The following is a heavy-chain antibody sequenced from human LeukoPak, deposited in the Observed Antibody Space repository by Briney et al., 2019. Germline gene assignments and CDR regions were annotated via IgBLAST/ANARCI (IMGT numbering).Heavy chain of an antibody. CDR2: IYHSGST. V-gene: IGHV4-38-2*02. Sequence: SETLSLTCTVSGYSISSGYYWGWIRQPPGKGLEWIGSIYHSGSTYYNPSLKSRVTISVDTSKNQFSLKLSSVTAADTAVYYCARETPTDTTYDYWGQGTLVTVSS. CDR3: ARETPTDTTYDY. D-gene: IGHD5-18*01. J-gene: IGHJ4*02. CDR1: GYSISSGYY.